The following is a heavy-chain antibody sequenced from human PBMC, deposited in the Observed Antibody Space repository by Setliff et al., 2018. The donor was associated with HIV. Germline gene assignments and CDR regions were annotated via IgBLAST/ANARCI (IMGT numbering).Heavy chain of an antibody. J-gene: IGHJ5*02. CDR2: MNHSGST. CDR1: GGSLSDYS. CDR3: ARGQQIVNWFDP. D-gene: IGHD3-22*01. Sequence: SETPSLTCAVYGGSLSDYSWSWIRQPPGKGLEWIGEMNHSGSTNYNPSLKSRVTISVDASKNQFSLKLSSVTAADTAVYYCARGQQIVNWFDPWGQGTLVTVSS. V-gene: IGHV4-34*01.